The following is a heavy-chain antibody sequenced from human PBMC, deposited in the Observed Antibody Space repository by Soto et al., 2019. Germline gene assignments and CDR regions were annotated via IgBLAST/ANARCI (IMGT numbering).Heavy chain of an antibody. CDR3: AKQRAGFGSGSDTYYFDY. CDR1: GFTFSSNA. J-gene: IGHJ4*02. D-gene: IGHD3-10*01. V-gene: IGHV3-23*01. CDR2: ISGSGGTT. Sequence: EVQLLESGGGLVQPGGSLRISCIGSGFTFSSNAMSWVRQAPGKGLEWVSAISGSGGTTYYADSVKGRFAVSRDTSNNTLYLQMNSRRAEDTAVYYCAKQRAGFGSGSDTYYFDYWGQGTLVTVSS.